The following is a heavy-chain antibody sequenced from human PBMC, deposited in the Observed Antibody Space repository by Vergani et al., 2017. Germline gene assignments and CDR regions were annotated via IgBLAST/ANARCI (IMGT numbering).Heavy chain of an antibody. CDR3: ASLSIGSFYYYGMDV. D-gene: IGHD6-6*01. V-gene: IGHV4-59*01. J-gene: IGHJ6*02. CDR2: IYYSGST. Sequence: QVQLQESGPGLVKPSETLSLTCTVSGGSISSYYWSWIRQPPGKGLEWIGYIYYSGSTNYNPSLKRRVTISVDTSKNQFSLKLSSVTAADTAVYYCASLSIGSFYYYGMDVWGQGTTVTVSS. CDR1: GGSISSYY.